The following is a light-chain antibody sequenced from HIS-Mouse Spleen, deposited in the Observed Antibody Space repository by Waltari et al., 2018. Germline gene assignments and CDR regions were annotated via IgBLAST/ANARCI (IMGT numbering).Light chain of an antibody. CDR2: GAS. CDR3: QQYGSSSALT. J-gene: IGKJ4*01. CDR1: PSVSSSY. V-gene: IGKV3-20*01. Sequence: EIVLTQSPGTLSLSPWERATLSCRASPSVSSSYLAWYQQKPGQAPRLLIYGASSRATGIPDRFSGSGSGTDFTLTISRLEPEDFAVYYCQQYGSSSALTFGGGTKVEIK.